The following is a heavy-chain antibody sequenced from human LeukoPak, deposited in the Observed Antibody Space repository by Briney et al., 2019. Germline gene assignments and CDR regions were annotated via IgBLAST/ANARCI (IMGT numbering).Heavy chain of an antibody. D-gene: IGHD1-26*01. Sequence: GGSLRLSCAASGFTFSSCWMSWVRQAPIKGLEWVANIKQDGRETYYVDSVKGRFTISRDNAKNSLYLQMNSLRAEDTAVYYCARDLIVGAPGEDYWGQGTLVIVSS. CDR2: IKQDGRET. V-gene: IGHV3-7*01. CDR1: GFTFSSCW. J-gene: IGHJ4*02. CDR3: ARDLIVGAPGEDY.